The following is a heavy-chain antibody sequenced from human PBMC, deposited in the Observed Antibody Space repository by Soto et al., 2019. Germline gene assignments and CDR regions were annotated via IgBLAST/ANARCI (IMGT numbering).Heavy chain of an antibody. D-gene: IGHD3-3*01. V-gene: IGHV1-8*01. J-gene: IGHJ6*02. CDR3: ATLTTVDFWSGIIREGAIYYYYYYGMDV. Sequence: GASVKVSCKASGYTFTSYDINWVRQATGQGLEWMGWMNPNSGNTGYAQKFQGRVTMTRNTSISTAYMELSSLRSEDTAVYYCATLTTVDFWSGIIREGAIYYYYYYGMDVWGQGTTVTVSS. CDR2: MNPNSGNT. CDR1: GYTFTSYD.